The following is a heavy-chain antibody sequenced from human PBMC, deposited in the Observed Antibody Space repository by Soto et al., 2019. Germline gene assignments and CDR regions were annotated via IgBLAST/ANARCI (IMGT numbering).Heavy chain of an antibody. Sequence: GFMRHWCAAAGGTCGGYGMRWVSQAPGKGLEWVSAISGSGGSTYYADSVKGRFTISRDNSKNTLYLQMNSLRAEDTAVYYCAKTASNDDFWSGLHYYFDYWGQGTLVTVSS. V-gene: IGHV3-23*01. CDR3: AKTASNDDFWSGLHYYFDY. CDR2: ISGSGGST. J-gene: IGHJ4*02. D-gene: IGHD3-3*01. CDR1: GGTCGGYG.